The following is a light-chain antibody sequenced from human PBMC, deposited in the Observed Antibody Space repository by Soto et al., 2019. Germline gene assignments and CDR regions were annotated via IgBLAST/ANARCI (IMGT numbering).Light chain of an antibody. CDR1: QIVKNRY. Sequence: EIVLTQSPATLWLSPGEIETLSCGASQIVKNRYVAWYQQKPVLAPRLLIYDASTRATGIPDRFSGSGSGTDFTLSINRLEPEDFAVYYCQHYYDTPGTFGQGTRLEIK. CDR2: DAS. CDR3: QHYYDTPGT. V-gene: IGKV3D-20*01. J-gene: IGKJ5*01.